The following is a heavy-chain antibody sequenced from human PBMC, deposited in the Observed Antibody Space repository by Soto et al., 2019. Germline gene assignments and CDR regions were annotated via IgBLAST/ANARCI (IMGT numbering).Heavy chain of an antibody. CDR2: ISSSSSTI. D-gene: IGHD1-20*01. Sequence: GESLTISCAASGFTFSSYSMNWVRQAPGKGLEWVSYISSSSSTIYYADSVKGRFTISRDNAKNSLYLQMNSLRAEDTAVYYCARDLNNWDPRPDYWGQGTLVTVSS. V-gene: IGHV3-48*01. J-gene: IGHJ4*02. CDR3: ARDLNNWDPRPDY. CDR1: GFTFSSYS.